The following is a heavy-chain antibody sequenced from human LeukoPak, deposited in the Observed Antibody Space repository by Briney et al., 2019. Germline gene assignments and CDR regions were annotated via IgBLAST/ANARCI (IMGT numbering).Heavy chain of an antibody. V-gene: IGHV3-30*04. D-gene: IGHD2-2*02. CDR2: ISYDGSNK. J-gene: IGHJ6*02. CDR1: GFTFSSYA. Sequence: GGSLRLSCAASGFTFSSYAMHWVRQAPGKGLEWVAVISYDGSNKYYADSVKGRFTISRDNSKNTLYLQMNSLRAEDTAVYYCAKSTHYCSSTSCYTYYYGMDVWGQGTTVTVSS. CDR3: AKSTHYCSSTSCYTYYYGMDV.